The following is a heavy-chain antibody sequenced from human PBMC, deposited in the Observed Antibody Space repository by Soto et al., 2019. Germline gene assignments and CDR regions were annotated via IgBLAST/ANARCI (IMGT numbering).Heavy chain of an antibody. D-gene: IGHD2-2*01. CDR1: GDSITNYY. CDR3: TRVGAQYCSGTTCPMDS. CDR2: FSYRGNT. V-gene: IGHV4-59*01. Sequence: SETLSLTCTVSGDSITNYYWGWIRLPPGKRLEWIGYFSYRGNTNYNPSLKSRVAISPDTSKNQFSLNLSSVTAADTAVYYCTRVGAQYCSGTTCPMDSWGQGALVTVSS. J-gene: IGHJ4*02.